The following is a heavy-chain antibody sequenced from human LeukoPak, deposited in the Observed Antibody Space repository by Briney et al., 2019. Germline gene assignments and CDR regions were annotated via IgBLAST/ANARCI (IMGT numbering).Heavy chain of an antibody. V-gene: IGHV1-2*02. CDR1: GYTFTGYY. Sequence: GASVKVSCKASGYTFTGYYMHWVRQAPGQGLEWMGWINPNSGGTNYAQKFQGRVTMTRDTSISTAYMELSRLRSDDTAVYYCARDHGLGSYCGGDCYPDYWGQGTLVTVSS. CDR3: ARDHGLGSYCGGDCYPDY. CDR2: INPNSGGT. J-gene: IGHJ4*02. D-gene: IGHD2-21*01.